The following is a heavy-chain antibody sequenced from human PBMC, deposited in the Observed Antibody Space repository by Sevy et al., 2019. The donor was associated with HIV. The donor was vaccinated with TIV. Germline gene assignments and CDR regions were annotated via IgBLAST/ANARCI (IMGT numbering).Heavy chain of an antibody. CDR1: GGSFSGYY. Sequence: SETLSLTCAVYGGSFSGYYWSWIRQSPGKGLEWIGEINHSGSTHYNPSLKSRVTISVDTSKNQFSLRLNSVTAADTAVYYCARAPPVVVVPGAPSWFDPWGQRTLVTVSS. CDR2: INHSGST. D-gene: IGHD2-2*01. J-gene: IGHJ5*02. V-gene: IGHV4-34*01. CDR3: ARAPPVVVVPGAPSWFDP.